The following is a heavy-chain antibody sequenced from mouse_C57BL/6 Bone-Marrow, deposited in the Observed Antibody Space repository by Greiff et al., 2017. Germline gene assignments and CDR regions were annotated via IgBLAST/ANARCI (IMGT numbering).Heavy chain of an antibody. V-gene: IGHV5-15*01. CDR3: ARRYGTPDWYFDV. J-gene: IGHJ1*03. D-gene: IGHD1-1*01. Sequence: EVMLVESGGGLVQPGGSLKLSCAASGFTFSDYGMAWVRQAPRKGPEWVAFISNLAYSIYYADTVTGRFTISRENAKNTLDLEMSSLRSEDTAMYYCARRYGTPDWYFDVWGTGTTVTVSS. CDR2: ISNLAYSI. CDR1: GFTFSDYG.